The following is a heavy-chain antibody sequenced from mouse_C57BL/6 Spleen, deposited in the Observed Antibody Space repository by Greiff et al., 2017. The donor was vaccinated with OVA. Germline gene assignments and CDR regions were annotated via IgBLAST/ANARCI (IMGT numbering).Heavy chain of an antibody. CDR3: AKEEDYIRAMDY. D-gene: IGHD2-13*01. V-gene: IGHV2-5*01. CDR1: GFSLTSYG. J-gene: IGHJ4*01. Sequence: QVQLQQSGPGLVQPSQSLSITCTVSGFSLTSYGVHWVPQSPGKGLEWLGVIWRGGSTDYNAAFMSRLSITKDNSKSQVFFKMNSLQADVTAIYYCAKEEDYIRAMDYWGQGTSVTVSS. CDR2: IWRGGST.